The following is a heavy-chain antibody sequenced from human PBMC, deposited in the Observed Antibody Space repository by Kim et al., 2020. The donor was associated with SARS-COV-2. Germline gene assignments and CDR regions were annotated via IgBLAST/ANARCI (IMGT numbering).Heavy chain of an antibody. CDR1: GFTFSSYS. D-gene: IGHD4-4*01. V-gene: IGHV3-21*01. J-gene: IGHJ5*02. CDR3: AREREDYSNYVRNWFDP. Sequence: GGSLRLSCAASGFTFSSYSMNWVRQAPGKGLEWVSSISSSSSYIYYADSVKGRFTISRDNAKNSLYLQMNSLRAEDTAVYYCAREREDYSNYVRNWFDPWGQGTLVTVSS. CDR2: ISSSSSYI.